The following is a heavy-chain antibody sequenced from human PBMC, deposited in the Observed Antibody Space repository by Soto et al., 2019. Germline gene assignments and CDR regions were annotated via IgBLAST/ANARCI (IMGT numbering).Heavy chain of an antibody. Sequence: ASVKISCKASGYTFTGYYMHWVRQAPGQGLEWMRWINPNSGGTNYAQTFQGRVTMTRDTSISTAYMELSRLRSDDTAVYYCASGQLLNHRFDYWGQGTLVTVSS. CDR3: ASGQLLNHRFDY. J-gene: IGHJ4*02. CDR1: GYTFTGYY. CDR2: INPNSGGT. D-gene: IGHD6-6*01. V-gene: IGHV1-2*02.